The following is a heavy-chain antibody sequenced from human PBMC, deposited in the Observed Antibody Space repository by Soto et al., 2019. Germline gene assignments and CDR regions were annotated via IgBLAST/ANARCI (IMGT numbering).Heavy chain of an antibody. CDR1: GGSFSGYY. J-gene: IGHJ4*02. CDR3: ARKDIVATILRGFDY. Sequence: PSETLSLTCAVYGGSFSGYYWSWIRQPPGKGLEWIGEINHSGSTNYNPSLKSRVTISVDTSKNQFSLKLSSVTAADTAVYYCARKDIVATILRGFDYWGRGTLVTVSS. D-gene: IGHD5-12*01. V-gene: IGHV4-34*01. CDR2: INHSGST.